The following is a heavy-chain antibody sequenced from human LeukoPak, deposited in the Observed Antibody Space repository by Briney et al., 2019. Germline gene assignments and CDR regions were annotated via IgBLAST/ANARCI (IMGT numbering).Heavy chain of an antibody. Sequence: ASVKVSCKASGYTFTSYGISWVRQAPGQGLEWMGWISAYNGNTIYAQKFQGRVTMTEDTSTDTAYMELSSLRSEDTAVYYCATLGRIAARPGGAFDIWGQGTMVTVSS. CDR2: ISAYNGNT. V-gene: IGHV1-18*01. CDR1: GYTFTSYG. D-gene: IGHD6-6*01. J-gene: IGHJ3*02. CDR3: ATLGRIAARPGGAFDI.